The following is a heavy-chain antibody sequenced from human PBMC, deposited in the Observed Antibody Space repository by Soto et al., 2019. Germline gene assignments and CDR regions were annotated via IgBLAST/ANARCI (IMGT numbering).Heavy chain of an antibody. CDR3: AXDTSSSYRYYYYYGMDV. V-gene: IGHV4-4*02. CDR2: IYHSGST. J-gene: IGHJ6*02. D-gene: IGHD6-6*01. CDR1: GGSISSSNW. Sequence: SVTLSLTCAVSGGSISSSNWWSWVRQPPGKGLEWIGEIYHSGSTNYNPSLKSRVTISVDKSKNQFSLKLSSVTAADTAVYYCAXDTSSSYRYYYYYGMDVWGQGTTVTVSS.